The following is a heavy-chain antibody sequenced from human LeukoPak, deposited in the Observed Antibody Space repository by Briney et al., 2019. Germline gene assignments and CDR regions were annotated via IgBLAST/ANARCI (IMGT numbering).Heavy chain of an antibody. CDR1: GGTFSSYA. CDR3: ARGRPRITIFGVVTSLDY. V-gene: IGHV1-69*05. Sequence: GASVKVSCKASGGTFSSYAISWVRQAPGQGLEWMGGIIPIFGTANYAQKFQGRVTITTDESTSTAYMELSSLRSEDTAVYYCARGRPRITIFGVVTSLDYRGQGTLVTVSS. CDR2: IIPIFGTA. J-gene: IGHJ4*02. D-gene: IGHD3-3*01.